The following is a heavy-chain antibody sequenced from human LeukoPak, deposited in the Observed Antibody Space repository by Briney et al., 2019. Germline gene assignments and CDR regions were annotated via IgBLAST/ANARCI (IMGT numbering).Heavy chain of an antibody. CDR2: INPSGGST. V-gene: IGHV1-46*01. CDR3: AREGRLYYDFWSGYIDY. Sequence: ASVKVSCKASGYTFTSYYMHWVRQAPGQGLEWMGIINPSGGSTSYAQKFQGRVTMTRDTSTSTVYMELSSLRSEDTAVYYCAREGRLYYDFWSGYIDYWGQGTLVTVSS. CDR1: GYTFTSYY. J-gene: IGHJ4*02. D-gene: IGHD3-3*01.